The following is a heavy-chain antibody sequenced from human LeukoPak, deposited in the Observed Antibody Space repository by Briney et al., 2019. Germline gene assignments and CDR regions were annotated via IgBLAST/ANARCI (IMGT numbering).Heavy chain of an antibody. CDR2: IIPIFGTA. CDR3: AREAVVAATPFDY. Sequence: SVKVSCKASGGTFSSYAISWVRQAPGQGLEWMGGIIPIFGTANYAQKFQGRVTITTDESTSTAYMELSSLKSEDTAVYYCAREAVVAATPFDYWGQGTLVTVSS. J-gene: IGHJ4*02. CDR1: GGTFSSYA. D-gene: IGHD2-15*01. V-gene: IGHV1-69*05.